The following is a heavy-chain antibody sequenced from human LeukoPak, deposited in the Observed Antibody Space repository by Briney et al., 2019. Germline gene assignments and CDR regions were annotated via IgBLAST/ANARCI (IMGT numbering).Heavy chain of an antibody. V-gene: IGHV3-53*01. CDR2: IYSNGDT. D-gene: IGHD4-23*01. CDR1: GFTVSSKY. J-gene: IGHJ4*02. Sequence: PGGSLRLSCAASGFTVSSKYMSWVRQAPGKGLEWVSVIYSNGDTYYADSVKGRFTISSDNSKNTLYLQMNSLRAEDTAVYHCARSNGVTTVAPFDYWGQGTLVTVSS. CDR3: ARSNGVTTVAPFDY.